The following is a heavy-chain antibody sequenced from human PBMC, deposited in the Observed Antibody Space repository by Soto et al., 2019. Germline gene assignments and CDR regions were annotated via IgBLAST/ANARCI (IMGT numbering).Heavy chain of an antibody. CDR1: GGSFSGYY. J-gene: IGHJ6*02. CDR2: INHSGST. CDR3: ARAPGGYYYYYGMDV. V-gene: IGHV4-34*01. Sequence: PSETLSLTCAVYGGSFSGYYWSWIRQPPGKGREWIGEINHSGSTNYNPSLKSRVTITVDTTKTQFSLKLSSVTAADTAVYYCARAPGGYYYYYGMDVWGQGTTVTVSS. D-gene: IGHD3-10*01.